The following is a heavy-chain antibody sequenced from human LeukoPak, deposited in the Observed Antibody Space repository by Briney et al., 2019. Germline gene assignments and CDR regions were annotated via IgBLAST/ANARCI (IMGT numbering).Heavy chain of an antibody. CDR2: ISWNSGSI. CDR3: AKGSRDTSGWYRDY. D-gene: IGHD6-19*01. V-gene: IGHV3-9*01. CDR1: GFTFDDYA. J-gene: IGHJ4*02. Sequence: QPGRTLRLSCAASGFTFDDYAMHWVRQAPGKGLEWVSGISWNSGSIGYADSVKGRFTISRDNAKNSLYLQMNSLRAEDTALYYCAKGSRDTSGWYRDYWGQGTLVTVSS.